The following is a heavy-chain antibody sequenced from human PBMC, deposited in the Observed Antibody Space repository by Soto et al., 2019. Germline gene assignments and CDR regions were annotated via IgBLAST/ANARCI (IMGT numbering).Heavy chain of an antibody. CDR3: ARDGNRGSDMAG. CDR2: MSNTGRTI. CDR1: GFTFSTYN. Sequence: EVQVVESGGGLVQPGGSLRLSCEGSGFTFSTYNMDWVRQAPGKGLEWVSYMSNTGRTIFYADSVRGRFTISRDNAKKPLFVQMTRLKNADRAVYYDARDGNRGSDMAGWGQGTPVTASS. J-gene: IGHJ6*02. V-gene: IGHV3-48*02. D-gene: IGHD1-26*01.